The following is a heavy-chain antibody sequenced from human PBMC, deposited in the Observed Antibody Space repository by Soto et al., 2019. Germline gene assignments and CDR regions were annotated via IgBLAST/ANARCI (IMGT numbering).Heavy chain of an antibody. D-gene: IGHD6-13*01. J-gene: IGHJ6*02. Sequence: ASETLSLTCTVSGGSIGSYYWSWIRQPPGKGLEWIGYIYYSGSTNYNPSLKSRVTISVDTSKNQFSLKLSSVTAADTAVYYCAANIAAAGNYYYYGMDVWGQGTTVTVSS. CDR1: GGSIGSYY. CDR3: AANIAAAGNYYYYGMDV. V-gene: IGHV4-59*01. CDR2: IYYSGST.